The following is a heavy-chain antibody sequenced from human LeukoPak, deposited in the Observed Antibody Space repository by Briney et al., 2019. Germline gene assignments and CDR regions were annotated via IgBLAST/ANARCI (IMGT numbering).Heavy chain of an antibody. V-gene: IGHV3-7*01. CDR2: IKQDGREK. J-gene: IGHJ4*02. Sequence: GGSLRLSCAASRFTFSSYWMSWVRQAPGKGLEWVANIKQDGREKYYVDSVKGRFTISRDNAKNSLYLQMNSLRAEDTAVYYCARDRGNDFNSYFFDYWGQGILVTVSS. CDR3: ARDRGNDFNSYFFDY. CDR1: RFTFSSYW. D-gene: IGHD2-21*02.